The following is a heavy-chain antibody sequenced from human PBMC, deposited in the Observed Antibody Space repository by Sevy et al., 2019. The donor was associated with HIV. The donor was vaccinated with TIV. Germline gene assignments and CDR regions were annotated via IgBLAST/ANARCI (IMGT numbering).Heavy chain of an antibody. V-gene: IGHV4-38-2*02. CDR3: AGEWSGYHTSYGMDV. J-gene: IGHJ6*02. CDR2: IYHSGST. CDR1: GYSISSGYY. Sequence: SETLSLTCTVSGYSISSGYYWGWIRQPPGKGLERIGSIYHSGSTYYNPSLTSRVTISVDTSKNQFSLKLSSVTAADTAVYYCAGEWSGYHTSYGMDVWGQGTTVTVSS. D-gene: IGHD3-3*01.